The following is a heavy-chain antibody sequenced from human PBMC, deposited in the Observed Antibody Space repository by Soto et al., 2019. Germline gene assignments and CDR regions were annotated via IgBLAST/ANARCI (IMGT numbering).Heavy chain of an antibody. CDR1: GFTFSSYA. CDR3: AKVLRRGLRYFDWLSPLDY. CDR2: ISGSGGST. V-gene: IGHV3-23*01. Sequence: GGSLRLSCAASGFTFSSYAMSWVRQAPGKGLEWVSAISGSGGSTYYADSVKGRFTISRDNSKNTLYLQMNSLRAEDTAVYYCAKVLRRGLRYFDWLSPLDYWGQGTLVTVSS. D-gene: IGHD3-9*01. J-gene: IGHJ4*02.